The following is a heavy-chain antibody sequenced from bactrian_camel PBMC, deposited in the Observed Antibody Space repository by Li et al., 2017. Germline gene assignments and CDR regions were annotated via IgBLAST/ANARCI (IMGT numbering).Heavy chain of an antibody. J-gene: IGHJ6*01. CDR1: GFTLSSYF. CDR2: INGDGTNT. CDR3: ASTGFDF. Sequence: VQLVESGGGLVQPGESLRLSCVASGFTLSSYFMNWVRQAPGKGLEWVSSINGDGTNTVYLDSVKGRFTISRDNAKNTVYLQIDSLKFEDTALYYCASTGFDFWGQGTQVTVS. D-gene: IGHD5*01. V-gene: IGHV3S6*01.